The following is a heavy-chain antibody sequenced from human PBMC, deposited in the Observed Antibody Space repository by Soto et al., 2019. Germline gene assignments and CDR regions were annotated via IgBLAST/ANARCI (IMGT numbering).Heavy chain of an antibody. Sequence: PGESLKISCKGSGYRFTSHWISWLRQMSGKGLEWMGRTDPSDSFTQYNPSFQGHVTISGDKSLSTAYLQWSSLKASVTAIYYCARGEGITTFGVYGFDVWGQGASVTVSS. CDR1: GYRFTSHW. V-gene: IGHV5-10-1*01. CDR3: ARGEGITTFGVYGFDV. D-gene: IGHD3-3*01. J-gene: IGHJ6*02. CDR2: TDPSDSFT.